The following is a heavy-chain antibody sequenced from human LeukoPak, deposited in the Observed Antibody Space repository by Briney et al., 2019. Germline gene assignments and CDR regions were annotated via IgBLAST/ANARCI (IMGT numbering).Heavy chain of an antibody. D-gene: IGHD6-19*01. CDR1: GFTFSKYW. CDR3: ATKQWLAPPPDS. J-gene: IGHJ4*02. V-gene: IGHV3-74*01. CDR2: INTDGTVT. Sequence: GGSLRLSCAASGFTFSKYWLLWVRQAPGKGLESVSRINTDGTVTTYADSVKGRFTVSRDNADNTMFLQMNSVRDEGTAVYYCATKQWLAPPPDSWGQGTPVTVSS.